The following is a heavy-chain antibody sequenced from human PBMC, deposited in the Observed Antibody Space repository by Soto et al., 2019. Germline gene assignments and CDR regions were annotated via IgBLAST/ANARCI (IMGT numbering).Heavy chain of an antibody. J-gene: IGHJ4*02. Sequence: SGPTLVNPTQTLTLTCTFSGFSLSTSGVGVGWIRQPPGKALEWLALIYWNDDKRYSPSLKSRLTITKDTSKNQVVLTMTNMDPVDTATYYCAXRGHVLLWFGESKYYFDYWGQGTLVTVS. D-gene: IGHD3-10*01. CDR3: AXRGHVLLWFGESKYYFDY. V-gene: IGHV2-5*01. CDR2: IYWNDDK. CDR1: GFSLSTSGVG.